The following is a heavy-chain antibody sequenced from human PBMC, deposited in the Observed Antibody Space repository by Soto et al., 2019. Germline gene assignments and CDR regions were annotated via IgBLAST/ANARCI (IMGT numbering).Heavy chain of an antibody. CDR2: TYYSGST. D-gene: IGHD3-10*01. CDR3: ARLRSRLESRAYYYYGMDV. CDR1: GGSMIAYY. V-gene: IGHV4-59*01. Sequence: SETLSLTCTVSGGSMIAYYWNWMRQPPGKGLQWIGYTYYSGSTTYNPSLKSRVTISVDSSKNQFSLKLDSVTPADTAMYYCARLRSRLESRAYYYYGMDVWGQGTKVTV. J-gene: IGHJ6*02.